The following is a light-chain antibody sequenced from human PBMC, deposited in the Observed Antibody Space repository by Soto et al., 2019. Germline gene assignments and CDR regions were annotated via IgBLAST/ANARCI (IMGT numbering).Light chain of an antibody. CDR3: QQYDNWPSFN. Sequence: EIVMTQSPATLSVSPGERTTLSCRASQSVGSSLAWYQQKPGQPPRLLIHGTSTRATGIPDRFTGSGSGTEFSLTISSLQSEDSAVYYCQQYDNWPSFNFGPGTKVDMK. J-gene: IGKJ3*01. CDR1: QSVGSS. V-gene: IGKV3-15*01. CDR2: GTS.